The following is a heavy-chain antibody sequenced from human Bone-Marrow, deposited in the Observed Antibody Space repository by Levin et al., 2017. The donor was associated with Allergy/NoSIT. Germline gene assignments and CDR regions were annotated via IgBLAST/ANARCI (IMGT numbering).Heavy chain of an antibody. CDR3: ARVAAGTTYYYYYGMDV. Sequence: SETLSLTCTVSGGSISSYYWSWIRQPPGKGLEWIGYIYYSGSTNYNPSLKSRVTISVDTSKNQFSLKLSSVTAADTAVYYCARVAAGTTYYYYYGMDVWGQGTTVTVSS. V-gene: IGHV4-59*01. CDR2: IYYSGST. D-gene: IGHD1-7*01. J-gene: IGHJ6*02. CDR1: GGSISSYY.